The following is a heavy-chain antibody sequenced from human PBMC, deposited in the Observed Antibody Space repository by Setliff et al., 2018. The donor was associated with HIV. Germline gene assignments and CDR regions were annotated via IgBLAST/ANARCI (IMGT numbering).Heavy chain of an antibody. CDR2: LYYSGST. CDR1: GGSISSSSYY. Sequence: SETLSLTCTVSGGSISSSSYYWGWIRQPPGKGLEWIGSLYYSGSTYYNPSLKSRVTMSVDTSKNQFSLRLSSVTAADTAVYYCARRIAPGWWGGNSGDAFDLWGQGTMVTVSS. J-gene: IGHJ3*01. CDR3: ARRIAPGWWGGNSGDAFDL. D-gene: IGHD2-21*02. V-gene: IGHV4-39*01.